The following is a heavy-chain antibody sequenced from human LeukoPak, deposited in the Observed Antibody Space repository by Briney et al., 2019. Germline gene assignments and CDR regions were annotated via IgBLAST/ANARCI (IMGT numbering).Heavy chain of an antibody. D-gene: IGHD2-15*01. CDR1: GFTFSSYW. CDR3: ARDGYYCSGGSCPYYYYGMDV. J-gene: IGHJ6*02. CDR2: IKQDGSEK. Sequence: PGGSLRLSCAASGFTFSSYWMSWVRQAPGKGLEWVANIKQDGSEKYYVDSVKGRFTISRDNAKNSLYLQMNSLRAEDTAVYYCARDGYYCSGGSCPYYYYGMDVWGQGTTVTVSS. V-gene: IGHV3-7*01.